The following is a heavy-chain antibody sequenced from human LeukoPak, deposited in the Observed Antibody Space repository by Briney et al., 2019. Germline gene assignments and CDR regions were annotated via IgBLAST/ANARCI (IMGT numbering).Heavy chain of an antibody. CDR3: ARAPLPGIAAAGLDY. J-gene: IGHJ4*02. V-gene: IGHV3-23*01. Sequence: GGSLRLSCAASGFTFSSYAMSWVRQAPGKGLEWVSAISGSGGSTYFADSVKGRFTISRDNSKNALYLQMNSLRAEDTAVYYCARAPLPGIAAAGLDYWGQGTLVTVSS. CDR1: GFTFSSYA. CDR2: ISGSGGST. D-gene: IGHD6-13*01.